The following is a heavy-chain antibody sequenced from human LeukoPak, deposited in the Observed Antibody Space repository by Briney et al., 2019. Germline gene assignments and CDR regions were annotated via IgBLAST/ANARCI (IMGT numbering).Heavy chain of an antibody. J-gene: IGHJ4*02. CDR2: MNPNSGNT. CDR1: GYTFTTYE. Sequence: ASVNVSCTASGYTFTTYEIHWVRQAPGQGLEWMGWMNPNSGNTAYVQKFQGRVTMTRTTSINTAYMELSGLRSADTAVYYCARGASRSFDYWGQGTLVTVSS. CDR3: ARGASRSFDY. V-gene: IGHV1-8*02.